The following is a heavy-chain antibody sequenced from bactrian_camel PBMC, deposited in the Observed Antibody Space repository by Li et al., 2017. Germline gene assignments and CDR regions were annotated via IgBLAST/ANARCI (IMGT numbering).Heavy chain of an antibody. J-gene: IGHJ4*01. V-gene: IGHV3S40*01. CDR1: GFAFSSHD. CDR2: IPRGSETA. Sequence: DVQLVESGGGLVQPGGSLRLSCATSGFAFSSHDMTWVRQAPGKGLEWVSTIPRGSETAYYVDSVKGRFAISRDNAKNTLYLQLNTLKTEDTAMYYCAKDNVSGPRGQGTQVTVS.